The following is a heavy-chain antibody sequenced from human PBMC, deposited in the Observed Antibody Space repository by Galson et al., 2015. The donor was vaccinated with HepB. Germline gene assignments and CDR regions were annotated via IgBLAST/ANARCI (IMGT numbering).Heavy chain of an antibody. CDR2: INPADSDA. Sequence: SGAEVKKPGESVKISCKSSGYSFSNYWIGWVRQMPGKGLEWVGLINPADSDARYSPSFQGQVTISADKSISTAYLQWSSLKAPDTAIYYCAKQQSASLFDFWGQGTLVTVSS. J-gene: IGHJ4*02. V-gene: IGHV5-51*01. D-gene: IGHD2-15*01. CDR3: AKQQSASLFDF. CDR1: GYSFSNYW.